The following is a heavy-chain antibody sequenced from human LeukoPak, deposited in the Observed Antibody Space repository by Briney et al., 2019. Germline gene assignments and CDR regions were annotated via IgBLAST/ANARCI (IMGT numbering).Heavy chain of an antibody. Sequence: GGSLRLSCAASGFTFSDCNMNWVRQAPGKGLEWVSSITTTGTHTYYADSVKGRFTISRDNAKNSLYLQMISLRAEDTAVYYCARGSQWTNGVTDFWGQGTLVTVSS. V-gene: IGHV3-21*01. CDR3: ARGSQWTNGVTDF. CDR1: GFTFSDCN. J-gene: IGHJ4*02. D-gene: IGHD6-19*01. CDR2: ITTTGTHT.